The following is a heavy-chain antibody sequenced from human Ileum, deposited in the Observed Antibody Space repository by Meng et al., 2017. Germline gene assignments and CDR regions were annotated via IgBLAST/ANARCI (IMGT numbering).Heavy chain of an antibody. CDR2: ISNSGSNI. J-gene: IGHJ4*02. CDR3: ATLSYSSLGY. CDR1: GISLSDYY. D-gene: IGHD1-26*01. Sequence: VKRGGCGGAWVKPGGSLRHSWATFGISLSDYYRSWIRQAPGKGLEWVSYISNSGSNIYYVDSVKGRFTISRDNAKNSLYLQMNSLRAEDTAVYYCATLSYSSLGYWGQGTLVTVSS. V-gene: IGHV3-11*01.